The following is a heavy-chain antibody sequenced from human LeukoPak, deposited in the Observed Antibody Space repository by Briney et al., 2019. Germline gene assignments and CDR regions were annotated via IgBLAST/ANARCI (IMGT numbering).Heavy chain of an antibody. CDR2: ISGSGGST. CDR3: AKGAVGGDYFSEYFQH. D-gene: IGHD4-17*01. Sequence: PGGSLRLSCAASGFTFSSYAMSWVRQAPGKGLEWVSAISGSGGSTYYADSVKGRFTISRDNSKNTLYLQMNSLRAEDTAVYYCAKGAVGGDYFSEYFQHWGQGTLVTVSS. V-gene: IGHV3-23*01. CDR1: GFTFSSYA. J-gene: IGHJ1*01.